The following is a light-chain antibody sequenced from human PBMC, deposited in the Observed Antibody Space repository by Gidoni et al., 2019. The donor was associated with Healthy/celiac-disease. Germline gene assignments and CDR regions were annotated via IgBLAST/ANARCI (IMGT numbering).Light chain of an antibody. Sequence: QSALTPPASVSGSPGPSITISCTGTSSDVGGYNYVSWYQQHPGKAPKLIIYEVSNRPSGVSNRFSGSKSGNTASLTISGLQAEDEADYYCSSYTSSSTLDYVFGTGTKVTVL. CDR2: EVS. CDR3: SSYTSSSTLDYV. V-gene: IGLV2-14*01. J-gene: IGLJ1*01. CDR1: SSDVGGYNY.